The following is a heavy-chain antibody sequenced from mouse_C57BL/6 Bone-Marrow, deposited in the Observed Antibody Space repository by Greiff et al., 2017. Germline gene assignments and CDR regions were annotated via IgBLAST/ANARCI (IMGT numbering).Heavy chain of an antibody. CDR1: GYTFTSYW. CDR2: IHPNSGST. D-gene: IGHD1-1*01. J-gene: IGHJ3*01. CDR3: ARKDYGSSYLFAY. Sequence: QVQLKQSGAELVRPGASVKLSCKASGYTFTSYWMHWVKQRPGQGLEWIGMIHPNSGSTNYNEKFKSKATLTVDKSSSTAYMQLSSLTSEDSAVYYCARKDYGSSYLFAYWGQGTLVTVSA. V-gene: IGHV1-64*01.